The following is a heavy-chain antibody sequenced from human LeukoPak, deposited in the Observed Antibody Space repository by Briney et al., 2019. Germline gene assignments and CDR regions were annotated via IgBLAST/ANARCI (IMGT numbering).Heavy chain of an antibody. J-gene: IGHJ4*02. CDR2: INPDTGST. Sequence: GASVKVSCKTSGYTFTGYFIHWVRQAPGQGLEWMGWINPDTGSTKSARKFQGRVTMTRDSSINTAYMELSRLRSDDTAVYYCARARSGYDWVYWGQGTLVTVSS. CDR1: GYTFTGYF. V-gene: IGHV1-2*02. CDR3: ARARSGYDWVY. D-gene: IGHD5-12*01.